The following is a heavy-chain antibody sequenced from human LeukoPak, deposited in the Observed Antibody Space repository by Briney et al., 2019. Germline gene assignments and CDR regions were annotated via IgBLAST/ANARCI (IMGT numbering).Heavy chain of an antibody. CDR1: GFTFSGFA. Sequence: GGSLRLSCAASGFTFSGFAMSWVRQSPGKGLEWVSGFTRNDETTSYADSVKGRFTISRDNSRDTLYLQMNSLTAEDTAVYYCAKVKVVGYSTFDYWGQGTLVTVSP. D-gene: IGHD3-22*01. CDR2: FTRNDETT. V-gene: IGHV3-23*01. J-gene: IGHJ4*02. CDR3: AKVKVVGYSTFDY.